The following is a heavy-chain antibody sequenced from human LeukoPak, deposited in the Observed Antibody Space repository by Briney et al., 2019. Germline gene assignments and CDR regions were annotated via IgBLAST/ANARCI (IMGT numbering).Heavy chain of an antibody. CDR1: GFTFINAW. J-gene: IGHJ4*02. V-gene: IGHV3-15*01. D-gene: IGHD3-10*01. CDR3: TTDLLGVRDIMEWRE. CDR2: IKSKTDGGTT. Sequence: PGGSLRLSCAASGFTFINAWMSWVRQAPGKGLEWVGRIKSKTDGGTTDYAAPVKGRFTVSRDDSKNTLHLQMNSLKTEDTAVYYCTTDLLGVRDIMEWREWGQGTLVTVSS.